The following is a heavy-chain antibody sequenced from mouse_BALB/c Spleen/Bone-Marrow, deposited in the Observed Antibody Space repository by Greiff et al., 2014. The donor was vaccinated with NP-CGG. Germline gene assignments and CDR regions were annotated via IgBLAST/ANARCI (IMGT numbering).Heavy chain of an antibody. CDR2: IDPANGNT. J-gene: IGHJ4*01. D-gene: IGHD1-1*01. V-gene: IGHV14-3*02. CDR3: ARYYYGSSYAMDY. Sequence: VQLQQSGAELVKPGASVKLSCTASGFNIKDTYMHWVKQRPEQGLEWIGRIDPANGNTKYDPKSQGKATITADTSSNTAYLQLSILTSEDTAVYYCARYYYGSSYAMDYWGQGTSVTVSS. CDR1: GFNIKDTY.